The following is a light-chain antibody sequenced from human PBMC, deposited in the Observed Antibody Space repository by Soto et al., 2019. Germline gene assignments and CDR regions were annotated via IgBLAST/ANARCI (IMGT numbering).Light chain of an antibody. Sequence: DIQMTQSPSTLSASVGDTVTITCRASQTISGWLAWYQQRPGKAPNLLIFDASTLESGVPSRFSGSGSGTDFTLTISRLEPEDFAVYYCQHYRSAPFTFGPGTKVDIK. V-gene: IGKV1-5*01. CDR1: QTISGW. CDR2: DAS. CDR3: QHYRSAPFT. J-gene: IGKJ3*01.